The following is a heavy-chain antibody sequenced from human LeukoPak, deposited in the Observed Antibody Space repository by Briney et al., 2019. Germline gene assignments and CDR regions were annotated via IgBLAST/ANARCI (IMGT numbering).Heavy chain of an antibody. D-gene: IGHD6-19*01. J-gene: IGHJ4*02. CDR2: ISDSGGNT. Sequence: GGSLRLSCTASGFTFSSYAMSWVRQAPGKGLEWVSGISDSGGNTYYAASVKGRFTISRDNSKTTLYLQMNSLRGEDTAVYYCAKYLPGGAVSGAFDYWGQGTLVTVSS. CDR3: AKYLPGGAVSGAFDY. CDR1: GFTFSSYA. V-gene: IGHV3-23*01.